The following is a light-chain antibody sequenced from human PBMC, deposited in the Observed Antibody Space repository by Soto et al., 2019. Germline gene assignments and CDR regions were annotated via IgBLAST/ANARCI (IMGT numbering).Light chain of an antibody. V-gene: IGKV3D-15*01. CDR1: QSVSIN. CDR3: QQYNTWPRT. Sequence: EIVMTQSPGTLSVSPGERATLSCRASQSVSINLAWYQQKPGQAPRLLIYDASTRATGIPARFSGSGSGTEFTLTINSLQSEDFAVYYCQQYNTWPRTFGQGTKVDI. J-gene: IGKJ1*01. CDR2: DAS.